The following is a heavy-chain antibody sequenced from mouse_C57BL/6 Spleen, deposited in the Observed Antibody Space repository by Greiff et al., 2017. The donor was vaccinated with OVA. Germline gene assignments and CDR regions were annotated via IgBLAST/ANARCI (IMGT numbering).Heavy chain of an antibody. Sequence: EVQLQQSGPELVKPGASVKISCKASGYTFTDYYMNWVKQSHGKSLEWIGDINPNNGGTSYNQKFKGKATLTVDKSSSTSYMELRSLTSEDSAVYYCARGGEEYWFAYWGQGTLVTVSA. D-gene: IGHD2-10*02. J-gene: IGHJ3*01. CDR1: GYTFTDYY. V-gene: IGHV1-26*01. CDR2: INPNNGGT. CDR3: ARGGEEYWFAY.